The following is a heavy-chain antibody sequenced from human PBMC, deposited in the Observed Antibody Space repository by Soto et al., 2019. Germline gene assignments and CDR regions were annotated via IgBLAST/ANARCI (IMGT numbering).Heavy chain of an antibody. Sequence: QVHLVQSGAEVRKPGASVKVSCKASGYTFSSYAMHWVRQAPGQRLEWMGWINAGYGNTKSSQKFQDRVTISRDTSASTAYMELTSLRSEDTAVYYCARGGNGDNVGYWYFDLWGRGTQVTVSP. CDR2: INAGYGNT. D-gene: IGHD4-17*01. V-gene: IGHV1-3*01. J-gene: IGHJ2*01. CDR3: ARGGNGDNVGYWYFDL. CDR1: GYTFSSYA.